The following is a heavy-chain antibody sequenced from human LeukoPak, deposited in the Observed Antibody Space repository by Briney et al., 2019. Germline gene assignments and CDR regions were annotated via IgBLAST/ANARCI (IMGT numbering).Heavy chain of an antibody. CDR3: ARDTRGGYDLGVY. J-gene: IGHJ4*02. V-gene: IGHV3-21*01. D-gene: IGHD5-12*01. CDR2: ISSSSSYI. CDR1: GFTFGSYS. Sequence: GGSLRLSCAASGFTFGSYSMNWVRQAPGKGLEWASSISSSSSYIYYADSVKGRFTISRDNAKNSLYLQMNSPRAEDTAVYYCARDTRGGYDLGVYWGQGTLVTVSS.